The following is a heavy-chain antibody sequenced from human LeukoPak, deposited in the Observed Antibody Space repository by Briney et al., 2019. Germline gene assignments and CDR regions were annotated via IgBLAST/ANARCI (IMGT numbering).Heavy chain of an antibody. V-gene: IGHV1-2*02. CDR1: GYTFTSYD. CDR3: ARDRYGDYVGSSAFDI. CDR2: INPNSGGT. D-gene: IGHD4-17*01. Sequence: ASVKVSCKASGYTFTSYDINWVRQATGQGLEWMGWINPNSGGTNYAQKFQGRVTMTRDTSISTAYMELSRLRSDDTAVYYCARDRYGDYVGSSAFDIWGQGTMVTVSS. J-gene: IGHJ3*02.